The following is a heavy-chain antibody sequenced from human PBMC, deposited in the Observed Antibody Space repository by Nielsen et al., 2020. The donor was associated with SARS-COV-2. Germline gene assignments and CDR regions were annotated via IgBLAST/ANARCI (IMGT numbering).Heavy chain of an antibody. Sequence: GESLKSSCAASGFTFSSYGMHWVRQAPGKGLEWVAVISYDGSNKYYADSVKGRFTISRDNSKNTLYLQMNSLRAEDTAVYYCAKERRTTSILIYYYYGMDVWGQGTTVTVSS. V-gene: IGHV3-30*18. J-gene: IGHJ6*02. CDR2: ISYDGSNK. D-gene: IGHD4-17*01. CDR1: GFTFSSYG. CDR3: AKERRTTSILIYYYYGMDV.